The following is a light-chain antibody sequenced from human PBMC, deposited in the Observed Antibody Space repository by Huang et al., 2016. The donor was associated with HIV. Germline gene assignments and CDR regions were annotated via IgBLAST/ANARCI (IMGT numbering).Light chain of an antibody. CDR1: RSVLYSSKNKNY. CDR2: WAS. Sequence: DIVMTQSPDSLAVSLGERATIDCKSSRSVLYSSKNKNYLAWYQQKPGQHPKLLINWASTRESGVPDRFSGSGSGTDFTLTIISLQAEDVAVYYCQQYYSIPLTFGGGTKVEIK. V-gene: IGKV4-1*01. J-gene: IGKJ4*01. CDR3: QQYYSIPLT.